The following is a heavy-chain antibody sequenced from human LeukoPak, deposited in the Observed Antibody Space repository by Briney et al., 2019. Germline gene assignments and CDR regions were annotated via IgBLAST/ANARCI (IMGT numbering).Heavy chain of an antibody. J-gene: IGHJ6*03. V-gene: IGHV5-51*01. Sequence: GESLKISCKASGYSFTNYWIGWVRQMPGKGLEWMGIIYPGDSDTRYSPSFQGQVTISADKSIRTAYLQWSSLKASDTAMYYCARLFSITIFGVVSEGYYYMDVWGKGTTVTVSS. CDR2: IYPGDSDT. CDR3: ARLFSITIFGVVSEGYYYMDV. CDR1: GYSFTNYW. D-gene: IGHD3-3*01.